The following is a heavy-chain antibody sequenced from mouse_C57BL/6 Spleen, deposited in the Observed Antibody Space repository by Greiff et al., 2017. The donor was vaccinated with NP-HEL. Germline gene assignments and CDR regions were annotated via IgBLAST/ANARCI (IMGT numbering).Heavy chain of an antibody. CDR3: ARNRGDGYPAWFAY. CDR1: GFSLTSYG. J-gene: IGHJ3*01. CDR2: IWSGGST. V-gene: IGHV2-2*01. Sequence: QVQLKESGPGLVQPSQSLSITCTVSGFSLTSYGVHWVRQSPGKGLEWLGVIWSGGSTDYNAAFISRLSISKDNSKSQVFFKMNSLQADDTAIYYCARNRGDGYPAWFAYWGQGTLVTVSA. D-gene: IGHD2-3*01.